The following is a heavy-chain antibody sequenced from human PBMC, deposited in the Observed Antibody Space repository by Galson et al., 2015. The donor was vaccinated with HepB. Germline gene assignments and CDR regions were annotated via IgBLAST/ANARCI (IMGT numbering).Heavy chain of an antibody. J-gene: IGHJ4*02. CDR3: AKASDILTGYYPRLFDY. CDR1: GFTFSSYA. CDR2: ISGSGGST. D-gene: IGHD3-9*01. V-gene: IGHV3-23*01. Sequence: SLRLSCAASGFTFSSYAMSWVRQAPGKGLEWVSAISGSGGSTYYADSVKGRFTISRDNSKNTLYLQMNSLRAEDTAVYYCAKASDILTGYYPRLFDYWGQGTLVTVSS.